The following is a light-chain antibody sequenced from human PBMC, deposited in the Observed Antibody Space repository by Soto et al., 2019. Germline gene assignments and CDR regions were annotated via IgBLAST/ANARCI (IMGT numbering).Light chain of an antibody. V-gene: IGKV1-5*03. J-gene: IGKJ1*01. CDR3: QQYNSHSWT. CDR2: KAS. CDR1: QSISSW. Sequence: DIQMTQSPSTLSAFVGDRVTITCRASQSISSWLAWYQQKPGKAPKLLIYKASSLESGVPSRFSGSGSGTEFTLTITSLQPDDFATYYCQQYNSHSWTFGQGTKVDIK.